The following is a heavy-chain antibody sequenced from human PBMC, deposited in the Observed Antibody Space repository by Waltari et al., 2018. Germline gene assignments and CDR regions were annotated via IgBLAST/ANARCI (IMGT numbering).Heavy chain of an antibody. J-gene: IGHJ4*02. CDR1: GFTFSSSP. Sequence: EVHLLESGGGLVQPGGSLRLSCTASGFTFSSSPMSWARQAPGKGLGWFSAISGSGGSTYYADSVRGRFTFSRDNSKNTMYLQMNNLRAEDTAVYYCAKGYSSGYSYEYYFDYWGQGTLVTVSS. CDR2: ISGSGGST. V-gene: IGHV3-23*01. D-gene: IGHD3-22*01. CDR3: AKGYSSGYSYEYYFDY.